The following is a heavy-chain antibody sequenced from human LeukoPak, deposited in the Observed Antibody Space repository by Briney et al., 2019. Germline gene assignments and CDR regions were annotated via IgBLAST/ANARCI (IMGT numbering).Heavy chain of an antibody. CDR2: IYTSGST. CDR1: GGSISSYY. Sequence: KPSETLSLTCTVSGGSISSYYWSWIRQPAGKGLEWIGRIYTSGSTNYNPSLKSRVTMSVDTSKNQFSLKLSSVTAADTAVYYCARASFNTMVRGVNDWFDPWAREPWSPSPQ. J-gene: IGHJ5*02. D-gene: IGHD3-10*01. CDR3: ARASFNTMVRGVNDWFDP. V-gene: IGHV4-4*07.